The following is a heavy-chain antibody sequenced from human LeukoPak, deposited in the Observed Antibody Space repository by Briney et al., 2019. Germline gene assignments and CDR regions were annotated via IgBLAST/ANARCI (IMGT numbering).Heavy chain of an antibody. CDR2: INPSGGST. Sequence: ASVKVSCKASGYTFTSYYMHWVRQAPGQGLEWMGIINPSGGSTSYAQKFQGRVTMTRDMSTSTVYMELSSLRSEDTAVYYCARERIWYSNGWYFLDAFDIWGQGTMVTVSS. CDR3: ARERIWYSNGWYFLDAFDI. D-gene: IGHD6-19*01. CDR1: GYTFTSYY. V-gene: IGHV1-46*01. J-gene: IGHJ3*02.